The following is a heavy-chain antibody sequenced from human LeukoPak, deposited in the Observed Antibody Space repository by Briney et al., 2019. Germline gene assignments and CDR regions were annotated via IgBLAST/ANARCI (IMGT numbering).Heavy chain of an antibody. Sequence: SATLSLTCTVSGGSISGYYWSWVRQPPGKGLEWIGYIYYSGSTNYNPSLKSRVIISVDTSKNQFSLKLHSVTAADTAVYYCASLRYGSGSQGALDYGSDYWGQGTLVTVSS. V-gene: IGHV4-59*01. J-gene: IGHJ4*02. D-gene: IGHD3-10*01. CDR3: ASLRYGSGSQGALDYGSDY. CDR1: GGSISGYY. CDR2: IYYSGST.